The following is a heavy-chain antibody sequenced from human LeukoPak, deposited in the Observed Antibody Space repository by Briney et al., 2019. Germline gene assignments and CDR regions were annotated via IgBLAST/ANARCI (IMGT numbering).Heavy chain of an antibody. V-gene: IGHV3-21*01. D-gene: IGHD2-2*01. CDR1: GITFSNSA. Sequence: GGSLRLSCVPSGITFSNSALNWVRQAPGKGLEWVSSISSSSSYIYYADSVKGRFTISRDNAKNSLYLQMNSLRAEDTAVYYCARDGSGDCSSTSCSFFDYWGQGTLVTVSS. J-gene: IGHJ4*02. CDR3: ARDGSGDCSSTSCSFFDY. CDR2: ISSSSSYI.